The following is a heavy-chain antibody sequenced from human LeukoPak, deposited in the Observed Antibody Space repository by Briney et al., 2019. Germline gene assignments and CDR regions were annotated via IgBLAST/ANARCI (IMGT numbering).Heavy chain of an antibody. Sequence: ASVKVSCKASGYTFTGYYMHWVRQVPGQGLEWMGRINPNSGGTNYAQKFQGRVTMTRDTSISTAYMELSRLRSDDTAVYYCARDRDYYDSSGYYYYFDYWGQGTLVTVSS. V-gene: IGHV1-2*06. D-gene: IGHD3-22*01. J-gene: IGHJ4*02. CDR1: GYTFTGYY. CDR3: ARDRDYYDSSGYYYYFDY. CDR2: INPNSGGT.